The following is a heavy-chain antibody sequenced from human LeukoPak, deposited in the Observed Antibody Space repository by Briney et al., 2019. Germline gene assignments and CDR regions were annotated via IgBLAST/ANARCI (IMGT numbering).Heavy chain of an antibody. CDR3: ARGGRWYGVWPYYYYMDV. D-gene: IGHD6-13*01. CDR1: GGSISSGSYY. J-gene: IGHJ6*03. V-gene: IGHV4-61*02. CDR2: IYTSGST. Sequence: SQTLSLTCTVSGGSISSGSYYWTWIRQPAGKGLEWIGRIYTSGSTNYNPSLKSRVTISVEPSKNQFSLKLSSVTAADTAVYYCARGGRWYGVWPYYYYMDVWGKGTTVTISS.